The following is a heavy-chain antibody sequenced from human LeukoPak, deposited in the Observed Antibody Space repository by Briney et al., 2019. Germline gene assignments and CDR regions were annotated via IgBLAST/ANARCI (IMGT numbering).Heavy chain of an antibody. CDR1: GFTFSDYY. CDR3: ARDERGYSGYNPNDY. J-gene: IGHJ4*02. CDR2: ISSSGSTI. Sequence: AGGSLRLSCAASGFTFSDYYMSWIRQAPGKGLEWVSYISSSGSTIYYADSVKGRFTISRDNAKNSLYLQMNSLRAEDTAVYYCARDERGYSGYNPNDYRGQGTLVTVSS. D-gene: IGHD5-12*01. V-gene: IGHV3-11*01.